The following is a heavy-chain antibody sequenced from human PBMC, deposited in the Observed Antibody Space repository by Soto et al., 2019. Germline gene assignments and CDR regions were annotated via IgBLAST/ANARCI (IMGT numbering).Heavy chain of an antibody. V-gene: IGHV1-18*01. J-gene: IGHJ4*02. D-gene: IGHD1-26*01. Sequence: QVQLVQSGAEVKKPGASVKVSCKASGYTFTSYGISWVRQAPGQGLEWMGWISAYNGNTNYAQKLQGRVTMTTDTSXSXGYMKLRSLRSDDTAVYYCARASYSGSYLVPLYFDYWGQGTLVTVSS. CDR2: ISAYNGNT. CDR3: ARASYSGSYLVPLYFDY. CDR1: GYTFTSYG.